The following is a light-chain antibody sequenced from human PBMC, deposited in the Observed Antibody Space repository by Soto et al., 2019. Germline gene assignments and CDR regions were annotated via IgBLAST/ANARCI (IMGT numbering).Light chain of an antibody. V-gene: IGKV1-39*01. CDR1: QSMRSY. J-gene: IGKJ3*01. CDR2: AAS. CDR3: QESNSILFT. Sequence: DITMTQSPSSLSASVGDRVTITCRASQSMRSYLNWYQQKPGKAPKLLIYAASSLQSGVRSRFSGSGSGKDFTLTISSLQSDDFSTYYCQESNSILFTFGPGTKVDIK.